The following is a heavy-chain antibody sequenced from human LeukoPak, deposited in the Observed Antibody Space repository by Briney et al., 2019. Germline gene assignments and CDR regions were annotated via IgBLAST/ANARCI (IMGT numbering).Heavy chain of an antibody. J-gene: IGHJ4*02. CDR3: AKDGGLWVSAHWGDS. D-gene: IGHD7-27*01. CDR2: ITTGDGNT. V-gene: IGHV3-23*01. CDR1: GFTVSSNY. Sequence: GGSLRLSCAASGFTVSSNYMSWVRQAPGKGLKWVSTITTGDGNTYYADSVKGRFTVSRDDSKNTLYLQMNSLRAEDTAVYYCAKDGGLWVSAHWGDSWGRGTLVTVSS.